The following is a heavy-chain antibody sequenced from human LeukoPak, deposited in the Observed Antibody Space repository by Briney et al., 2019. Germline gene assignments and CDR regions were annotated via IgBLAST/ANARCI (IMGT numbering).Heavy chain of an antibody. CDR1: GGTFSSYA. V-gene: IGHV1-69*06. J-gene: IGHJ4*02. Sequence: GASVKVSCKASGGTFSSYAISWVRQAPGQGLEWMGGIIPIFGTANYAQKFQGRVTITADKSTSTAYMELSSLRSEDTAVYYCARGLYAGVVAAPLFDYWGQGTLVTVSS. D-gene: IGHD2-15*01. CDR3: ARGLYAGVVAAPLFDY. CDR2: IIPIFGTA.